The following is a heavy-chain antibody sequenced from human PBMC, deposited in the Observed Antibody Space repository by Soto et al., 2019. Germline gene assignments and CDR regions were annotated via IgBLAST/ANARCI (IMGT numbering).Heavy chain of an antibody. CDR3: ERDYVTAEHFDY. J-gene: IGHJ4*02. Sequence: PSETLSLTCTVSGGSVSSASHYWTWIRQPPGKGLEWIGYVYYSGSTNYNPSLTSRVTMSVDTSKNQFSLKLTSVTAADTAVYYCERDYVTAEHFDYWGQGALVTVSS. V-gene: IGHV4-61*01. CDR2: VYYSGST. CDR1: GGSVSSASHY. D-gene: IGHD7-27*01.